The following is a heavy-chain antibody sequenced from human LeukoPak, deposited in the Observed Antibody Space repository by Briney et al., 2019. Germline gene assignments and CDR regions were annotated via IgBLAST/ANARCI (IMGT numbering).Heavy chain of an antibody. V-gene: IGHV1-69*04. D-gene: IGHD1-26*01. Sequence: SVKVSCKASGGTFSSYAISWVRQAPGQGLEWMGRIIPIFGIANYAQKFQGRVTITADKSTSTAYMELSSLRSEDTAVYYCARETMVGAFYFDYWGQGTLVTVSS. CDR1: GGTFSSYA. J-gene: IGHJ4*02. CDR2: IIPIFGIA. CDR3: ARETMVGAFYFDY.